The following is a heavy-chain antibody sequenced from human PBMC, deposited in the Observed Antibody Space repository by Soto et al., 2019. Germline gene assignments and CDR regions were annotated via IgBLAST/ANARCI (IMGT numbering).Heavy chain of an antibody. CDR2: ISPQSGHT. J-gene: IGHJ5*02. Sequence: QVPLVQSGAEVKKPGASVKVSCKTSGYTFTSYGISWLRQAPGQGLEWLGWISPQSGHTKYSEKLQGRISLTTDTSTSTGYMELRSLGSDDTAVDYCARDQVAVTGTDNGFDPWGQGTPVSVSA. CDR3: ARDQVAVTGTDNGFDP. CDR1: GYTFTSYG. V-gene: IGHV1-18*01. D-gene: IGHD2-21*02.